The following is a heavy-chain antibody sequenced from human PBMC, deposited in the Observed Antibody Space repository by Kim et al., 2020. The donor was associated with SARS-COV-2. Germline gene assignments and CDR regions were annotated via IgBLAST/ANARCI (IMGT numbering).Heavy chain of an antibody. CDR3: ARDRSGTGGMDV. V-gene: IGHV3-48*02. CDR2: ISSSCSTI. Sequence: GGSLRLSCAASGFTFSSYSMNWVRQAPGKGLEWVSYISSSCSTIYYAESLKGRFTISRDNARNSLYLQMNSLRDEDTALYYCARDRSGTGGMDVWGQGTTVIVSS. D-gene: IGHD1-1*01. J-gene: IGHJ6*02. CDR1: GFTFSSYS.